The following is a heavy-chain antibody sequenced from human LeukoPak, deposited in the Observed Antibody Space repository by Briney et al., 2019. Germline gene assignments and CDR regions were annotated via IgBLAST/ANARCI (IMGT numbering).Heavy chain of an antibody. J-gene: IGHJ4*02. CDR2: ISYDGSNK. CDR3: ARDHMITFGGVIVSPPYYFDY. D-gene: IGHD3-16*02. CDR1: GFTFSSYG. V-gene: IGHV3-30*03. Sequence: GGSLRLSCAASGFTFSSYGMHWVRQAPGKGLEWVAVISYDGSNKYYADSVKGRFTISRDNSKNTLYLQMNSLRAEDTAVYYCARDHMITFGGVIVSPPYYFDYWGQGTLVTVSS.